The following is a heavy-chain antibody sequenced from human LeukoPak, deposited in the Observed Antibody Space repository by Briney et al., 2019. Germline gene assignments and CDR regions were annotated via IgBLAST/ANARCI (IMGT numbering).Heavy chain of an antibody. J-gene: IGHJ6*03. CDR1: GYTFTSYY. CDR2: INPNSGGT. CDR3: ARTALGYYYYYYMDV. V-gene: IGHV1-2*02. Sequence: ASVKVSFKASGYTFTSYYMHWVRQAPGQGLEWMGWINPNSGGTNYAQKFQGRVTMTRDTSISTAYMELSRLRSDDTAVYYCARTALGYYYYYYMDVWGKGTTVTISS. D-gene: IGHD5-18*01.